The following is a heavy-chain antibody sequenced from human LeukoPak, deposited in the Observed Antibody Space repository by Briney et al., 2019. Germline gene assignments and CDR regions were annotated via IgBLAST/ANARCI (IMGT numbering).Heavy chain of an antibody. CDR1: GYTFTGYY. V-gene: IGHV1-2*04. CDR2: INPNSGGT. Sequence: ASVKVSCKASGYTFTGYYMHWVRQAPGQGLEWMGWINPNSGGTNYAQKFQGWVTMTRDTSISTAYMELSRLRSDDTAVYYCARKGEEAYYYGSGSYGYWGQGTLVTVSS. D-gene: IGHD3-10*01. J-gene: IGHJ4*02. CDR3: ARKGEEAYYYGSGSYGY.